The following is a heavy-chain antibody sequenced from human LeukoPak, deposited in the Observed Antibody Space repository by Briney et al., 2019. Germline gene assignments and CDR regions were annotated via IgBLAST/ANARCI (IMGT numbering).Heavy chain of an antibody. Sequence: ASVTVSCKASGYTFTGYYMHWVRQAPGQGLERMGRINPNSGGTNYAQKFQGRVTMTRDTSISTAYMELSRLRSDDTAVYYCARDSPGNYDILTGYYPYFDYWGQGTLVTVSS. CDR3: ARDSPGNYDILTGYYPYFDY. D-gene: IGHD3-9*01. J-gene: IGHJ4*02. CDR2: INPNSGGT. V-gene: IGHV1-2*06. CDR1: GYTFTGYY.